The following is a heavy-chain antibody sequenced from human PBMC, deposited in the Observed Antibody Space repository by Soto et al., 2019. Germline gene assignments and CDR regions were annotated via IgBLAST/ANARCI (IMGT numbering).Heavy chain of an antibody. J-gene: IGHJ4*02. CDR2: MSGSGGRT. CDR3: ARHSGYGVLGDY. D-gene: IGHD5-12*01. Sequence: EVQLLESGGGLVQPGGSLRLSCAASGFTFTSYAMSWVRQAPGKGLEWVSAMSGSGGRTYYADYVKGRFTISRDNSKNTLSLQMNSLRAEDTAVYYCARHSGYGVLGDYWGQGTLVTVSS. V-gene: IGHV3-23*01. CDR1: GFTFTSYA.